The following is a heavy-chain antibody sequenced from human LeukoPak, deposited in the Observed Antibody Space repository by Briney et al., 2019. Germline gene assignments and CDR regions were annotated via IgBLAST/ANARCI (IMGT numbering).Heavy chain of an antibody. CDR3: ARRGGSSYYFDY. CDR2: IYYSGST. D-gene: IGHD1-26*01. J-gene: IGHJ4*02. Sequence: PSETLSLTCTVSGGSISSYYWSWIRQHPGKGLEWIGYIYYSGSTYYNPSLKSRVTISVDTSKNQFSLKLGSVTAADTAVYYCARRGGSSYYFDYWGQGTLVTVSS. CDR1: GGSISSYY. V-gene: IGHV4-59*06.